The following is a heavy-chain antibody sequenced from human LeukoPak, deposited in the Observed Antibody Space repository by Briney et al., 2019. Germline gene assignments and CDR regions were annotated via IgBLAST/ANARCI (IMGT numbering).Heavy chain of an antibody. D-gene: IGHD4/OR15-4a*01. Sequence: GGSLRLSCATSGITFSTYAMSWVRQAPGKGLEWVSNVCGDDSTIYYVDSVKGRFTISSDNSRNTLYLQMNSLRAEDTAVYYCVKASGASCFSAFEDWGQGTLVTVSS. CDR3: VKASGASCFSAFED. J-gene: IGHJ4*02. V-gene: IGHV3-23*01. CDR2: VCGDDSTI. CDR1: GITFSTYA.